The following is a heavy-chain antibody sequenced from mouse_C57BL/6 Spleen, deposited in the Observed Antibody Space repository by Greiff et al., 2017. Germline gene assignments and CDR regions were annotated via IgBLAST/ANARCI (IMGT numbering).Heavy chain of an antibody. CDR2: IYPGNSDT. J-gene: IGHJ1*03. CDR1: GYTFTSYW. D-gene: IGHD2-4*01. CDR3: TIYDYDGYWYFDV. Sequence: EVQLQQSGTVLARPGASVKMSCKTSGYTFTSYWMHWVKQRPGQGLEWIGAIYPGNSDTSYNQKFKGKAKLTAVTSASTAYMELSSLTNEDSAVXYCTIYDYDGYWYFDVWGTGTTVTVSS. V-gene: IGHV1-5*01.